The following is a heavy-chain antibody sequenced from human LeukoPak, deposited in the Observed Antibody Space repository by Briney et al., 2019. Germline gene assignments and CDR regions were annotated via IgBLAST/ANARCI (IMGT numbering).Heavy chain of an antibody. V-gene: IGHV3-7*01. D-gene: IGHD6-6*01. Sequence: GGSLRLSCAVSGFTFGSYWMSWVRQAPGKGLEWVANIKEDGSEMHYVDSVKGRFTISRDNAKNTLYLQMNSLSAEDTAVYYCAYSSSSYFDYWGQGTLVTVSS. CDR2: IKEDGSEM. CDR3: AYSSSSYFDY. CDR1: GFTFGSYW. J-gene: IGHJ4*02.